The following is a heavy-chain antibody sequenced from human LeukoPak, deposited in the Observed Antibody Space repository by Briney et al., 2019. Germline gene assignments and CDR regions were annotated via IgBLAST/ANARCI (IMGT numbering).Heavy chain of an antibody. V-gene: IGHV3-53*01. CDR1: GFSVSNNY. Sequence: GGSLRLSCAASGFSVSNNYMSWVRQAPGKGLEWVSLIYSGGDKRYAASVKGRFTISRDNSKNTLYLQMDSLRVEDTAVYYCARGYDYVWGSYRSNYFDYWGQGTLVTVSS. J-gene: IGHJ4*02. CDR2: IYSGGDK. CDR3: ARGYDYVWGSYRSNYFDY. D-gene: IGHD3-16*02.